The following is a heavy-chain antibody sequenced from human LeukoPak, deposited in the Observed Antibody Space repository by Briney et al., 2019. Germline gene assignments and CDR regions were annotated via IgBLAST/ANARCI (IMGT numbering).Heavy chain of an antibody. CDR3: AKGGKYCGGDCYSPLDY. J-gene: IGHJ4*02. CDR2: ISYDGSNK. CDR1: GFTFSSYG. D-gene: IGHD2-21*02. V-gene: IGHV3-30*18. Sequence: GGSLRLSCAASGFTFSSYGMHRVRQAPGKGLEWVAVISYDGSNKYYADSVKGRFTISRDNSKNTLYLQMNSLRAEDTAVYYCAKGGKYCGGDCYSPLDYWGQGTLVTVSS.